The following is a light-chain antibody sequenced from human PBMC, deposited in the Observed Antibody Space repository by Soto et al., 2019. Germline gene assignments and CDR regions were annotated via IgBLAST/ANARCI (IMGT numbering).Light chain of an antibody. CDR3: SSYTSSSTVV. CDR2: DVT. Sequence: QSALTQPASVSGSPGRSVTISCTGSSSDVGDFNYVSWYQHLPGRAPKLIIYDVTNRPSGISYRFSASKSGRTASLTISGLQAEDEADYYCSSYTSSSTVVFGGGTKLTVL. V-gene: IGLV2-14*03. CDR1: SSDVGDFNY. J-gene: IGLJ2*01.